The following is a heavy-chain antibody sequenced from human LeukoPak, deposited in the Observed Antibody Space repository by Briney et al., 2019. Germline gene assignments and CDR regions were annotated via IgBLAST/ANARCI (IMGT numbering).Heavy chain of an antibody. D-gene: IGHD2-15*01. V-gene: IGHV1-18*01. CDR2: ISTYNGYT. CDR1: GYTFNTYG. J-gene: IGHJ5*01. Sequence: ASVKVSCRTSGYTFNTYGSSWVRQAPGQGLEWMGWISTYNGYTNYVQNLQGRVTLTTDPSTSTAYMEPMSLRSDHTAVYYCLRDALLPRLAPDSWGPGTLVTVSS. CDR3: LRDALLPRLAPDS.